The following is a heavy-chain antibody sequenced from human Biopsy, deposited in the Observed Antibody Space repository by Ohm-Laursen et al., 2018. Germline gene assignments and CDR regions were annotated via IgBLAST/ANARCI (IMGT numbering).Heavy chain of an antibody. Sequence: TLSLTCTVSSGSIRTGDYYWTWIRQHPGKGLEWIGYIYYSGTTYYNPSLKSLVTISVDTSKNQFSLKLNSVTAADTAVYYCARRPYGGTRYWYFDLWGRGTLVTVSS. CDR3: ARRPYGGTRYWYFDL. D-gene: IGHD4-23*01. J-gene: IGHJ2*01. CDR2: IYYSGTT. CDR1: SGSIRTGDYY. V-gene: IGHV4-31*01.